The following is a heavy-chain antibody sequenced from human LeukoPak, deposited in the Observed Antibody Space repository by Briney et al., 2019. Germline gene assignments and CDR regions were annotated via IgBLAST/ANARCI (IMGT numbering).Heavy chain of an antibody. CDR1: GGTFSSYA. D-gene: IGHD6-13*01. V-gene: IGHV1-24*01. CDR2: FDPEDGET. Sequence: ASVKVSCKASGGTFSSYAISWVRQAPGKGLEWMGGFDPEDGETIYAQKFQGRVTMTEDTSTDTAYMELSSLRSEDTAVYYCATSGSSWYEDAFDIWGQGTMVTVSS. J-gene: IGHJ3*02. CDR3: ATSGSSWYEDAFDI.